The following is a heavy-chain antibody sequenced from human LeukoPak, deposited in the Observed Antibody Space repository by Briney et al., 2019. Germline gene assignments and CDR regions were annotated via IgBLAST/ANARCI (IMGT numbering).Heavy chain of an antibody. CDR2: TYYSGST. J-gene: IGHJ4*02. D-gene: IGHD3-22*01. Sequence: SQTLSLTCTVSGGSISSGDYYWSWIRQPPGKGLEWIGYTYYSGSTYYNPSLKSRVTISVDTSENQFSLKLSSVTAADTAVYYCARGALYYDSSGYYPLDYWGQGTLVTVSS. CDR3: ARGALYYDSSGYYPLDY. CDR1: GGSISSGDYY. V-gene: IGHV4-30-4*01.